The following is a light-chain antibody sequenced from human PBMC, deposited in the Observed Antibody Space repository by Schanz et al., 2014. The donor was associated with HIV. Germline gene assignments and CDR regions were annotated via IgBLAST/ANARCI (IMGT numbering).Light chain of an antibody. CDR2: AAS. CDR1: QDIGNS. CDR3: QQYKSSPRT. Sequence: DIQMTQSPSSLSASVGDRVTITCRASQDIGNSLAWYQQHPGKVPKLLIYAASTLHSGVPSRFTGSGSGTDFSLTISSLQPDDFATYYCQQYKSSPRTFGQGTKVEIK. V-gene: IGKV1-27*01. J-gene: IGKJ1*01.